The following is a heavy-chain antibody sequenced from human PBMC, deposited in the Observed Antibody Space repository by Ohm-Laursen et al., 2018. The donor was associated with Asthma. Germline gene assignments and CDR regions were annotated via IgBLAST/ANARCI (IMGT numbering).Heavy chain of an antibody. J-gene: IGHJ4*02. CDR1: GFTFSNAW. D-gene: IGHD3-22*01. V-gene: IGHV3-15*01. CDR3: TTDLTETYYYDSSGYYYYKVLGY. Sequence: SLRLSCTASGFTFSNAWMSWVRQAPGKGLEWVGRIKSKTDGGTTDYAAPVKGRFTISRDDSKNTLYLQMNSLKTEDTAVYYCTTDLTETYYYDSSGYYYYKVLGYWGQGTLVTVSS. CDR2: IKSKTDGGTT.